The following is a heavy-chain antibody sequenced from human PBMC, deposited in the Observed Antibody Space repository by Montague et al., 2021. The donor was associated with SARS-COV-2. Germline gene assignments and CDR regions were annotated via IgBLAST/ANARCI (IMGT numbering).Heavy chain of an antibody. D-gene: IGHD3-22*01. CDR3: ARGRQHFNMIVVVMTGGEYYFDY. CDR1: GGSFSDYY. Sequence: SKTLSLTCAVYGGSFSDYYWSWIRQPPGKGLEWIGEINHRGTSKYNTSLKSRVSISLDTSKNQFSLYLSSVTAADTAVYYCARGRQHFNMIVVVMTGGEYYFDYWGQGTLVTVSS. V-gene: IGHV4-34*01. J-gene: IGHJ4*02. CDR2: INHRGTS.